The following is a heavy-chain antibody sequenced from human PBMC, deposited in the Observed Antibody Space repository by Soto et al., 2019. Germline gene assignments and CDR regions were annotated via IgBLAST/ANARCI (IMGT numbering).Heavy chain of an antibody. D-gene: IGHD6-19*01. J-gene: IGHJ4*02. CDR3: ASCSSGWYVDY. CDR1: GFTFSSYA. Sequence: EVQLLESGRGLVQPGGSLRLSCAASGFTFSSYAMHWVRQAPGKGLEWVAVISGSGGSTYYADSVKGHFTISRDNSKNTRYLQMNSLRVDDTAVVYYASCSSGWYVDYWGQETLVTVSS. CDR2: ISGSGGST. V-gene: IGHV3-23*01.